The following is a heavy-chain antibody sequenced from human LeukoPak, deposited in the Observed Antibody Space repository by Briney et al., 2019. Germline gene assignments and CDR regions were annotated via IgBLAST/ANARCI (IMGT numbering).Heavy chain of an antibody. Sequence: QAGGSLRLSCAASGFTFSSYGMHWVRQAPGKGLEWVAFIRYDGSNKYYADSVKGRFTISRDKSKNTLHLQMNSLRAEDTAVYYCAKVPPLWFGESYYMDVWGKGTTVTVSS. CDR2: IRYDGSNK. CDR3: AKVPPLWFGESYYMDV. J-gene: IGHJ6*03. CDR1: GFTFSSYG. V-gene: IGHV3-30*02. D-gene: IGHD3-10*01.